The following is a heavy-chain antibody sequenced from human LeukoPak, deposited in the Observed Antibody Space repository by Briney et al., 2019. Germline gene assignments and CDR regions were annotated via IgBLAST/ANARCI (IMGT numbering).Heavy chain of an antibody. V-gene: IGHV3-74*03. CDR3: TKSQVGALAYFDY. CDR2: INSDESSS. J-gene: IGHJ4*02. Sequence: PGGSLRLSCAASGFTFSGFWMHWVRQAPGKGLEWVSRINSDESSSSYADTVKGRFTISRVNAKNSLYLQMNSLRVEDTALYYCTKSQVGALAYFDYWGQGTLVTVSS. CDR1: GFTFSGFW. D-gene: IGHD1-26*01.